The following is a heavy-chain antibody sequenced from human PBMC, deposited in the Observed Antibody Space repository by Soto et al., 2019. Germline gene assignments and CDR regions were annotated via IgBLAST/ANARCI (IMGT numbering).Heavy chain of an antibody. D-gene: IGHD4-17*01. V-gene: IGHV4-59*08. Sequence: SETLSLTCTVSGGSISSYYWSWIRQPPGKGLEWIGYIYYSGSTNYNPSLKSRVTISVDTSKNQFSLKLSSVTAADTAVYYCAGSNYGDSDYWGQGTLVTVSS. CDR3: AGSNYGDSDY. CDR2: IYYSGST. CDR1: GGSISSYY. J-gene: IGHJ4*02.